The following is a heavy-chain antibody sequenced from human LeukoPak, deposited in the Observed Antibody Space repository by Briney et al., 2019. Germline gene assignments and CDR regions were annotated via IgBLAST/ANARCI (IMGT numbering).Heavy chain of an antibody. CDR1: GVSINTYF. D-gene: IGHD1/OR15-1a*01. Sequence: SETLSLTCTVSGVSINTYFWSWIRQPPGKGLEWIGYVYYNGITNYNPSLKSRVSISLDTSRNQFSLRLNSVTAAETAVYYCASQLGGTTFHWGQGTLVTVSP. J-gene: IGHJ4*02. V-gene: IGHV4-59*01. CDR3: ASQLGGTTFH. CDR2: VYYNGIT.